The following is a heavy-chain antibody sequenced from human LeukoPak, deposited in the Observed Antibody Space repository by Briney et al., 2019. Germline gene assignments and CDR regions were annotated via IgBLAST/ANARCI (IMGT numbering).Heavy chain of an antibody. J-gene: IGHJ4*02. V-gene: IGHV1-2*02. D-gene: IGHD3-16*02. CDR2: INPNSGGT. Sequence: ASVKVSXKASGYTFTGYCMHWVRQAPGQGLEWMGWINPNSGGTNYAQKFQGRVTMTRDTSISTAYMELSRLRSDDTAVYYCARDQKRAGDYVYVWGSYRYTGLDYWGQGTLVTVSS. CDR1: GYTFTGYC. CDR3: ARDQKRAGDYVYVWGSYRYTGLDY.